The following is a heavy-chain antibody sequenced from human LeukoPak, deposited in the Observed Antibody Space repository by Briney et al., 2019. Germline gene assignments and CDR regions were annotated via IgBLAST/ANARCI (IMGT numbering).Heavy chain of an antibody. J-gene: IGHJ4*02. CDR2: ISWNSGSI. CDR1: GFTFDDYA. CDR3: AKVWRFGHAQGPFDY. V-gene: IGHV3-9*01. Sequence: GGSLRLSCAASGFTFDDYAMHWVRQAPGKGLEWVSGISWNSGSIGYADSVKGRFTNSRDNAKNSLYLQMNSLRAEDTALYYCAKVWRFGHAQGPFDYWGQGTLVTVSS. D-gene: IGHD3-10*01.